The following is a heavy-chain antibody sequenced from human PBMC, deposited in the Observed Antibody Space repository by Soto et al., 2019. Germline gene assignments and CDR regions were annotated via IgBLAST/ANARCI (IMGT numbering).Heavy chain of an antibody. CDR1: GLTFSNYA. V-gene: IGHV3-30-3*01. Sequence: QVHLVESGGGVVQPGRSLRLSCAASGLTFSNYAMHWVRQAPGKGLEWVAFISYDGTNRCYPDSVKGRFTISRANSKKTLSLQMNSRKTEDTAVYYCARESSSTVTTGGGGSAKDYWGQGTLVTVSS. D-gene: IGHD4-17*01. J-gene: IGHJ4*02. CDR2: ISYDGTNR. CDR3: ARESSSTVTTGGGGSAKDY.